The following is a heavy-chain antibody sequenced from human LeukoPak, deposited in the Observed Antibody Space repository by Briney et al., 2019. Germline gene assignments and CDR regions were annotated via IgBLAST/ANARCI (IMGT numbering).Heavy chain of an antibody. CDR1: GGTFSRYP. D-gene: IGHD3-16*01. Sequence: ASVTVSCKASGGTFSRYPISWVRQAPGQGLEWMGGIIPFIGTPTYAPKFQGRLTITADESTSTAYIALSSLRAGDTAVYFCARSGRYPGGFHGVDVWGQGTTVTVSS. J-gene: IGHJ6*02. V-gene: IGHV1-69*13. CDR3: ARSGRYPGGFHGVDV. CDR2: IIPFIGTP.